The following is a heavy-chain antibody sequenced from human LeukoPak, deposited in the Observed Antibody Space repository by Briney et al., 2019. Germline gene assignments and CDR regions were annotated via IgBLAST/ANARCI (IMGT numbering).Heavy chain of an antibody. J-gene: IGHJ6*03. Sequence: GASVKVSCKASGYTFTGYYMHWMRQAPGQGLEWMGWINPNSGGTNYAQKFQGRVTMTRDTSISTAYMELSRLRSDDTAVYYCARARRPRPPYYYYYMDVWGKGTTVTVSS. D-gene: IGHD5-12*01. V-gene: IGHV1-2*02. CDR2: INPNSGGT. CDR3: ARARRPRPPYYYYYMDV. CDR1: GYTFTGYY.